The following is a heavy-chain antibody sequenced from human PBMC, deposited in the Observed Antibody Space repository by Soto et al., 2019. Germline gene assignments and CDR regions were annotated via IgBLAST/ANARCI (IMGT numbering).Heavy chain of an antibody. CDR3: ARVVHDFWSGYSLDY. CDR2: IYYSGST. CDR1: GGSISSYY. V-gene: IGHV4-59*01. J-gene: IGHJ4*02. Sequence: PSETLSLTCTVSGGSISSYYWSWIRQPPGKGLEWIGYIYYSGSTNYNPSLKSRVTISVDTSKNQFSLKLSSVTAADTAVYYCARVVHDFWSGYSLDYWGQGTLVTVSS. D-gene: IGHD3-3*01.